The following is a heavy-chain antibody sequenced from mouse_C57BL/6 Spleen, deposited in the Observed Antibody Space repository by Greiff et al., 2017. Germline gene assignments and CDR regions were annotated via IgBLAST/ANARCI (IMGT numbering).Heavy chain of an antibody. J-gene: IGHJ4*01. Sequence: VQLQQSGPELVKPGASVKISCKASGYTFTDYYMNWVKQSHGKSLEWIGDINPNNGGTSYNQKFKGKATLTVDKSSSTAYMELRSLTSEDSAVYYCARSVYYGNYGAMDYWGQGTSVTVSS. CDR3: ARSVYYGNYGAMDY. CDR2: INPNNGGT. D-gene: IGHD2-1*01. V-gene: IGHV1-26*01. CDR1: GYTFTDYY.